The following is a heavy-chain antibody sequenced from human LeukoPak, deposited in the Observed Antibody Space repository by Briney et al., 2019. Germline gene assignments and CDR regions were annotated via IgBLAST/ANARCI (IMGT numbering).Heavy chain of an antibody. CDR3: ATPDSSGRDTAFDI. D-gene: IGHD3-22*01. V-gene: IGHV1-24*01. J-gene: IGHJ3*02. CDR1: GYTLTELS. CDR2: FDPEDGET. Sequence: ASVKVSCKVSGYTLTELSMHWVRQAPGKGLEWMGGFDPEDGETIYAQKFQGRVTMTEDTSTDTAYMELSSLRSEDTAVYYCATPDSSGRDTAFDIWGQGTMVTVSS.